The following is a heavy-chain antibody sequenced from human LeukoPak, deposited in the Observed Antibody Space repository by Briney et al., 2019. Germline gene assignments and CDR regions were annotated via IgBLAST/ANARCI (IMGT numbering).Heavy chain of an antibody. Sequence: GGSLRLSCAVSGFTFSSYLMTWVRQAPGKGLEWVAKIKQDGSEKYYVDSVKGRFTISRDNARNSVYLQMNSLGAEDTAVYYCARRGTSSSWAHFDYWGQGTLVTVSS. D-gene: IGHD6-13*01. CDR1: GFTFSSYL. J-gene: IGHJ4*02. CDR3: ARRGTSSSWAHFDY. V-gene: IGHV3-7*05. CDR2: IKQDGSEK.